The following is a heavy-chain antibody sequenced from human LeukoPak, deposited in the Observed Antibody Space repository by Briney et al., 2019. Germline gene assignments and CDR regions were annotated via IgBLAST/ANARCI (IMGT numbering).Heavy chain of an antibody. V-gene: IGHV3-48*02. CDR2: IWSSTSAV. CDR3: ARDFGYAFDI. CDR1: GFTFSRYA. J-gene: IGHJ3*02. D-gene: IGHD3-3*01. Sequence: GGSLRLSCSASGFTFSRYAMHWVRQAPGKGLEWVSYIWSSTSAVYYADSVKGRFTISRDNAKNSLYLQMNSLRDEDTAVYYCARDFGYAFDIWGQGTMVTVSS.